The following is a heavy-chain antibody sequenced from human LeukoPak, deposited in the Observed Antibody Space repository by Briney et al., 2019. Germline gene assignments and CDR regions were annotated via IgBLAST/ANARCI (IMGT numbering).Heavy chain of an antibody. CDR3: ARRTRGYSYGPYYYGVDV. D-gene: IGHD5-18*01. V-gene: IGHV4-34*01. CDR2: INHSGST. Sequence: SETLSLTCAAYGGSFSGYYWSWIRQPPGKGLEWIGEINHSGSTNYNPSLKSRVTISVDTSKNQFSLKLSSVTAADTAVYYCARRTRGYSYGPYYYGVDVWGQGTTVTVSS. J-gene: IGHJ6*02. CDR1: GGSFSGYY.